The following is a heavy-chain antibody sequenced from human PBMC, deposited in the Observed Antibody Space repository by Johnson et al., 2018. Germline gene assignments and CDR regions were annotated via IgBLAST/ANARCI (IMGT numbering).Heavy chain of an antibody. CDR2: IYYSGST. J-gene: IGHJ3*02. CDR3: ARTDYGGNSGVAFDI. V-gene: IGHV4-59*01. D-gene: IGHD4-23*01. CDR1: GGSISSYY. Sequence: QVQLQESGPGLVKPSETLSLTCTVSGGSISSYYWSWIRQPPGKGLAWIGYIYYSGSTNYNPSLKSRVPISVDTSKTQFSLKLSSVTAADTAVYYCARTDYGGNSGVAFDIWGQGTMVTVSS.